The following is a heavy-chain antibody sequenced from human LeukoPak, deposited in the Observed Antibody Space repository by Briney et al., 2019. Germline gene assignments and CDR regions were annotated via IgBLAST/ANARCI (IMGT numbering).Heavy chain of an antibody. CDR2: ISASGGAA. V-gene: IGHV3-23*01. D-gene: IGHD6-19*01. Sequence: PGGSLRLSCAPSGFTFNNYAMSWVRQAPGKGLEWVSGISASGGAAYYADSVKGRLTISRDNSKNTLSLQMNSLRAEDTAVYYCAKSRYTNGWDYFDYWGQGTLVTVSS. CDR3: AKSRYTNGWDYFDY. J-gene: IGHJ4*02. CDR1: GFTFNNYA.